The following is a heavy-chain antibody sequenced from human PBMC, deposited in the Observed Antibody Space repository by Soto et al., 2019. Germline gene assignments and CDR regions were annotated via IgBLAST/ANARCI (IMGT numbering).Heavy chain of an antibody. V-gene: IGHV3-30*18. CDR3: GKVSTYYYDSTFDF. Sequence: QVQLVEAGGGVVQPGRSLRLSCAASGFTFSSYGMHWVRQAPGKGLEWVAIISYAGNYKHHADSVKGRFTISRDNSKNTLYLQMNSLRAEDTAVYYCGKVSTYYYDSTFDFWGQGTLVTVSS. J-gene: IGHJ4*02. D-gene: IGHD3-22*01. CDR1: GFTFSSYG. CDR2: ISYAGNYK.